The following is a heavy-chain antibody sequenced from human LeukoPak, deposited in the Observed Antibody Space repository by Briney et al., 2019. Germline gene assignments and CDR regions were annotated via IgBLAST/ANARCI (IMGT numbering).Heavy chain of an antibody. CDR1: GYTFTGYH. J-gene: IGHJ4*02. CDR3: ARAGTWVDASKGYHVGYFDY. Sequence: ASVKVSCKASGYTFTGYHIHWIRQAPGQGLEWMGWITPNSGGTLYAQKFQGRVTVTGDTSISTAYKELSRLRSDDTAVYYCARAGTWVDASKGYHVGYFDYWGQGTLVTVSS. D-gene: IGHD1-26*01. V-gene: IGHV1-2*02. CDR2: ITPNSGGT.